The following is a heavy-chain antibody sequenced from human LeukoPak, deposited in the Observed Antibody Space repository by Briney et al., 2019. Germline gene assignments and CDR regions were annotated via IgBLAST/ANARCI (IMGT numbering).Heavy chain of an antibody. CDR1: GYAFTSYY. J-gene: IGHJ4*02. Sequence: GAPVKVSCKASGYAFTSYYMHWVRQAPGQGLEWMGIINPSGGSTSYAQKFQGRVTMTRDTSTSTVYMALSSLRSEDTAVYYCARAKTQQPEFDYWGQGTLVTVSS. V-gene: IGHV1-46*01. CDR2: INPSGGST. CDR3: ARAKTQQPEFDY. D-gene: IGHD6-13*01.